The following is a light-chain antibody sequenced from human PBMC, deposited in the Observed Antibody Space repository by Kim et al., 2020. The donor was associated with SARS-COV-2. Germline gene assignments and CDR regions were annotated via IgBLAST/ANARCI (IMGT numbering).Light chain of an antibody. J-gene: IGLJ3*02. CDR2: SNN. CDR3: AAWDDSLNGWV. Sequence: GQAVTISCSGSGSNLGSNTVNCYHQLSGTAPKLLIYSNNLRPSGVPDRFSGSKSGTSASLAISGLQSEDEADYYCAAWDDSLNGWVFGGGTQLTVL. V-gene: IGLV1-44*01. CDR1: GSNLGSNT.